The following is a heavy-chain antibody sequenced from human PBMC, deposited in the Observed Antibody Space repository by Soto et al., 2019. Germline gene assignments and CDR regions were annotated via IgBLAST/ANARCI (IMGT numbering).Heavy chain of an antibody. V-gene: IGHV3-23*01. Sequence: EVQLLESGGGLVQPGGSLRLSCAASGFTFSSYAMNWVRQAPGKGLEWVSTISGSGGGTYYADSVKGRFTISSDNSKNTLYLQMNSLRAEATAVYYCAKVGWNTMTTVTKGYFQHWGQGTLVTVSS. J-gene: IGHJ1*01. CDR3: AKVGWNTMTTVTKGYFQH. CDR2: ISGSGGGT. CDR1: GFTFSSYA. D-gene: IGHD4-17*01.